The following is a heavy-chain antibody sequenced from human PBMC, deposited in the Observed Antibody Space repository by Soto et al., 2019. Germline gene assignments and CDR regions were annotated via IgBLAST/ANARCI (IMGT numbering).Heavy chain of an antibody. Sequence: GGSLRLSCAASGFSFNDYAMTWVRQAPGKGLEWVSAINDDGDSTYYADSVKGRFTISRDNSKNTVFLEMNSLRAEDTAAYHCAKVVVMRAVNDALDIWGQGTMVTVSS. D-gene: IGHD3-22*01. V-gene: IGHV3-23*01. CDR3: AKVVVMRAVNDALDI. J-gene: IGHJ3*02. CDR2: INDDGDST. CDR1: GFSFNDYA.